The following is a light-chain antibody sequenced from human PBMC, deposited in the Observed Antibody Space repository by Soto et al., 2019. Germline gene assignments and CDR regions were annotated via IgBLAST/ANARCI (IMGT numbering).Light chain of an antibody. J-gene: IGLJ2*01. CDR2: DVS. V-gene: IGLV2-14*01. CDR1: SSDIGGYNY. CDR3: GSYTSSSTLV. Sequence: QSALTQPASVSGSPGQSITISCTGTSSDIGGYNYVSWYQQHPGKAPKLMIYDVSNRPSGVSNRFSASKSGNTASLTISGHQAEDEADYYCGSYTSSSTLVLGGGTKLTVL.